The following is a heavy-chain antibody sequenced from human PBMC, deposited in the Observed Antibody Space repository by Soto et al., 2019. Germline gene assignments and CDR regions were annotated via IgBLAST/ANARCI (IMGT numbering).Heavy chain of an antibody. CDR1: GGSIRFYN. CDR2: IYHSGRT. CDR3: AKGDSTTHGDSFDI. Sequence: QVQLQESGPGLVKPSETLSLTCSVSGGSIRFYNWNWIRQSPGTGLEWIGYIYHSGRTNYNPSLKSRVTISVDTSKNQFSLQLSSVTAADTAVYYCAKGDSTTHGDSFDIWGQGTMVTVSP. V-gene: IGHV4-59*01. J-gene: IGHJ3*02. D-gene: IGHD6-13*01.